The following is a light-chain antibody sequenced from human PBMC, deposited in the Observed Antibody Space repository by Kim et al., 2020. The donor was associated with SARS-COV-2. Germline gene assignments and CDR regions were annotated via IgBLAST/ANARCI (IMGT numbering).Light chain of an antibody. CDR2: KAS. Sequence: DIQMTQSPSTLSASVGDRVTITCRASQSISSWLAWYQQKPGKAPKLLIYKASNLEGGVPSRFSGSGSGTEFTLTISSLQPDDFATYYCQQYNSYPFTFGGGTKVDIK. CDR1: QSISSW. CDR3: QQYNSYPFT. V-gene: IGKV1-5*03. J-gene: IGKJ4*01.